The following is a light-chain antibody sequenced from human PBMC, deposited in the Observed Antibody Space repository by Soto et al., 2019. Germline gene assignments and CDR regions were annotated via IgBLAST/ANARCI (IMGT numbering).Light chain of an antibody. J-gene: IGKJ5*01. V-gene: IGKV3-11*01. CDR1: QSVSSY. CDR2: DAS. CDR3: QQRSNWPP. Sequence: EIVLTQSPATLSLSPGERATLSCRASQSVSSYLAWYQQKPGQAPRLLIYDASNRATGIPARFSGSGSGTDFTITISLLAPEYVAVYYCQQRSNWPPFGQGTRLEIK.